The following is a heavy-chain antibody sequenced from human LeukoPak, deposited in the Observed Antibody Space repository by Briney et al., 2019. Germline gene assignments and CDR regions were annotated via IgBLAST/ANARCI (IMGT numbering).Heavy chain of an antibody. CDR2: IRSKANSYAT. CDR3: TMLGDY. V-gene: IGHV3-73*01. D-gene: IGHD3-16*01. J-gene: IGHJ4*02. CDR1: GFTFSGSG. Sequence: PGGSLKVSCAASGFTFSGSGMHWVRQASGKGLEWVGRIRSKANSYATAYAASVKGRFTISRDDSKNTAYLQMNSLKTEDTAVYYCTMLGDYWGQGTLVTVSS.